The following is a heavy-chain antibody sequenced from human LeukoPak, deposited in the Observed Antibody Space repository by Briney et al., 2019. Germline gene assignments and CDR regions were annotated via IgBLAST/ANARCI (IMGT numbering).Heavy chain of an antibody. CDR2: ISYDGSNK. D-gene: IGHD3-10*01. V-gene: IGHV3-30*18. CDR1: GFTFSSYV. Sequence: GGSLRLSCAASGFTFSSYVMHWVRQAPGKGLEWVAVISYDGSNKYYADSVKGRFTISRDNSKNTLYLQMNSLRAEDTAVYYCVKDRRCTMVRGYYFDYWGQGTLVTVSS. J-gene: IGHJ4*02. CDR3: VKDRRCTMVRGYYFDY.